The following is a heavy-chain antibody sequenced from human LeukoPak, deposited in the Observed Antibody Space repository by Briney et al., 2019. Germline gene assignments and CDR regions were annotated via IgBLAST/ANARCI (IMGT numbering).Heavy chain of an antibody. CDR3: AREDYSNYVRWFDP. D-gene: IGHD4-11*01. CDR2: IKQDGSEK. J-gene: IGHJ5*02. CDR1: GFTFSSYW. Sequence: GGSLRLSCAASGFTFSSYWMSWVRQAPGKGLEWVANIKQDGSEKYYVDSVKGRFTISRDNAKNSLYLQMNSLRAEDTAVYYCAREDYSNYVRWFDPWGQGTLVTVSS. V-gene: IGHV3-7*01.